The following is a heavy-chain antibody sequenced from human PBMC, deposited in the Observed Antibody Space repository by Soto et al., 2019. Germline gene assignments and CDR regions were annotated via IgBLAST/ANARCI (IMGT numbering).Heavy chain of an antibody. D-gene: IGHD6-13*01. CDR1: GGTFSSYT. CDR3: ARGIAAAGTPNGMDV. V-gene: IGHV1-69*02. Sequence: QVQLVQSGAEVKKPGSSVKVSCKASGGTFSSYTISWVRQAPGQGLEWMGRIIPILGIANYAQKFQGRVTITADKSTSTAYMELSSLRSEDTAVYYCARGIAAAGTPNGMDVWGQGTTVTVSS. J-gene: IGHJ6*02. CDR2: IIPILGIA.